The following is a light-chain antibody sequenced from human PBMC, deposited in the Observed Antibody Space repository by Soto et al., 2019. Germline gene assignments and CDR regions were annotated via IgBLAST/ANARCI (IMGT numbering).Light chain of an antibody. CDR1: QSISSY. CDR3: QQSHRTPLN. J-gene: IGKJ4*01. CDR2: GES. Sequence: DIQMTQSPSSLSASVGDRVTITCRASQSISSYLNWYQQKPGKAPKVLISGESSLQSGVPLRFSGSGSGTDFTLTISSLQSEDFASYYCQQSHRTPLNFGGGTKVEIK. V-gene: IGKV1-39*01.